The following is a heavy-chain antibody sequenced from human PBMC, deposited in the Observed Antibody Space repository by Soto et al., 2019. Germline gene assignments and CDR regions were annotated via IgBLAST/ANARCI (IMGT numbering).Heavy chain of an antibody. CDR1: GFTFDTYG. Sequence: GGSLRLSCVASGFTFDTYGMHWVRQAPGKGLEWVAVIWYDGSNSYYADSVKGRFTISRDNSKNTLYLQMNSLRSEDVAVYYCARESADHDGFEVWGQGTMVTGSS. J-gene: IGHJ3*01. CDR2: IWYDGSNS. CDR3: ARESADHDGFEV. V-gene: IGHV3-33*01.